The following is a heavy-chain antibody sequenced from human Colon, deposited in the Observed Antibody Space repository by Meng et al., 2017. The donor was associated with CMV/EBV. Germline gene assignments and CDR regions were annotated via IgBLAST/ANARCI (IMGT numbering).Heavy chain of an antibody. CDR3: ARDSDGSGTFSYWFDP. CDR2: IFPTGSA. J-gene: IGHJ5*02. D-gene: IGHD3-10*01. Sequence: QARLQESGPGLVKPSETLSLTCTVSGGYLNDFYWNWIRQPVGKGLEWIGRIFPTGSAYYNSSLNSRVTMSVDTSKNQFSLKLTSVTAADTAVYYCARDSDGSGTFSYWFDPWGQGTLVTVSS. CDR1: GGYLNDFY. V-gene: IGHV4-4*07.